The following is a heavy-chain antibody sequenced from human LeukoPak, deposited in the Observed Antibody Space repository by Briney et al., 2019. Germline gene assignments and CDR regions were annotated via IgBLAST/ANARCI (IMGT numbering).Heavy chain of an antibody. V-gene: IGHV3-23*01. CDR1: GFTFSSYA. D-gene: IGHD5-18*01. CDR2: ISGSGGST. Sequence: GSLRLSCAASGFTFSSYAMNWVRQAPGKGLEWVSAISGSGGSTYYADSVKGRITISRDKSKNTLSLQMNSLRAEDTAVYYCAKSEGYSYGPFDYWGQGTLVTVSS. CDR3: AKSEGYSYGPFDY. J-gene: IGHJ4*02.